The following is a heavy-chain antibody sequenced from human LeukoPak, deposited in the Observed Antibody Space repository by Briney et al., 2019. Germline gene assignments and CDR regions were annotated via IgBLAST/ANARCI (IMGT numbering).Heavy chain of an antibody. Sequence: PGGSLRLSCAASGFTFSSYEMNWVRQAPGKGLEWVSYISSSGSTIYYADSVKGRFTISRDNAKNSLYLQMNSLRAEDTAVYYCARDTSLWTYYYYYMDVWGKGTTVTISS. J-gene: IGHJ6*03. V-gene: IGHV3-48*03. CDR1: GFTFSSYE. CDR3: ARDTSLWTYYYYYMDV. CDR2: ISSSGSTI. D-gene: IGHD3-16*01.